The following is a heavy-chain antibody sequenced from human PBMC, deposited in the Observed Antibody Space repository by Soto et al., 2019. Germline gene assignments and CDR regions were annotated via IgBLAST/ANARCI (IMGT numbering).Heavy chain of an antibody. CDR3: ARDRSSSSYYYYGMDV. CDR2: INPSGGST. Sequence: QVQLVQSGAEVKKPGASVKVSCKASGYTFTSYYMHWVRQAPGQGLEWMGIINPSGGSTSYAQKFQGRVTMTRDTSTSTVYMELSSLRSVDTAVYYCARDRSSSSYYYYGMDVWGQGTTVTVSS. D-gene: IGHD6-6*01. J-gene: IGHJ6*02. V-gene: IGHV1-46*01. CDR1: GYTFTSYY.